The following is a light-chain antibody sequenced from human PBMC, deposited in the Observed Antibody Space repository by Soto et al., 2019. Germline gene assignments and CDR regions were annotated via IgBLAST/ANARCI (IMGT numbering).Light chain of an antibody. J-gene: IGKJ1*01. V-gene: IGKV1-5*01. Sequence: DIQNTQSPSTPVSSLGERVTITFPASQSISSWLAWYQQKPGKAPKLLIYDASSLESGVPSRFSGSGSGTEFTLTISSLQPDDFATYYCQQYNSYSWTFGQGTKV. CDR1: QSISSW. CDR2: DAS. CDR3: QQYNSYSWT.